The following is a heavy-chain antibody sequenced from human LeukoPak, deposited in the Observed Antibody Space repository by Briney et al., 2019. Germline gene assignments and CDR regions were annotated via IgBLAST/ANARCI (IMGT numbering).Heavy chain of an antibody. CDR1: GFTFSSYA. J-gene: IGHJ4*02. CDR2: ISYDGNTE. Sequence: GSLRLSCAASGFTFSSYAMSWVRQAPGKGLEWVAVISYDGNTEFYADSVKGRFTISRDNSKNTLYLQMNSLRGEDTAVYFCARTPRDGYNSLEYWGQGTLVTVSS. CDR3: ARTPRDGYNSLEY. V-gene: IGHV3-30*04. D-gene: IGHD5-24*01.